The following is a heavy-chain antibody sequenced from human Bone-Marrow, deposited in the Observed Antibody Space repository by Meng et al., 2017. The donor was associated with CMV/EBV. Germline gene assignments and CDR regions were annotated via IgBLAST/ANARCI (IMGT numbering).Heavy chain of an antibody. CDR1: GFTFTSYS. Sequence: GESLKISCAASGFTFTSYSMNWVRQAPGKGLEWVSYISSSGSTIYYADSVKGRFTISRDNAKNSLYLQMNSLRAEDTAVYYCARGTRQFYFDYWGQGRLVTVSS. CDR2: ISSSGSTI. CDR3: ARGTRQFYFDY. J-gene: IGHJ4*02. V-gene: IGHV3-48*04. D-gene: IGHD6-19*01.